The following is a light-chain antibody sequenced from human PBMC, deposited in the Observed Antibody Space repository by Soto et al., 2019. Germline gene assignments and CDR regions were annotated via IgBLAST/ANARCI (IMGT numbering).Light chain of an antibody. V-gene: IGKV1-5*01. J-gene: IGKJ2*01. CDR3: HQYDIYSTRT. CDR1: QGISTW. CDR2: DAS. Sequence: DIQMTQSPSTLSASVGDRVTITCRASQGISTWLAWYQQKPWKAPKLLIYDASSLESGVPSRFSGSGSGPAFTPTTSSLQPDAFATYYCHQYDIYSTRTFGQGTKLEIK.